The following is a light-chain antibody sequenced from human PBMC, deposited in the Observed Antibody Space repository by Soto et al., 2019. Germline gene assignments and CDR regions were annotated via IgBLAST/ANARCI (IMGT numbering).Light chain of an antibody. V-gene: IGKV3D-20*02. J-gene: IGKJ5*01. Sequence: EILLTQSPGTLSLSPGERATLTCRASQSVSSSYLAWFQQKPGQAPRLLIYDASNRATGIAARFSGSGSGTDFSLIISSLEPEDAAVYYCQQRSNWVTFGQGTRLEIK. CDR1: QSVSSSY. CDR3: QQRSNWVT. CDR2: DAS.